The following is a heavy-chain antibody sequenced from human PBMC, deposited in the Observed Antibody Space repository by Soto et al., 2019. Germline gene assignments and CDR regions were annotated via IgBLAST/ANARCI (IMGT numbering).Heavy chain of an antibody. CDR1: GGSIGSGDYY. J-gene: IGHJ5*02. CDR2: IYYSGST. V-gene: IGHV4-30-4*01. D-gene: IGHD5-18*01. CDR3: ARQDTAMVTWFDP. Sequence: SETLSLTCTVSGGSIGSGDYYWSWIRQPPGKGLEWIGYIYYSGSTYYNPSLKSRVTISVDTSKNQFSLKLSSVTAADTAVYYCARQDTAMVTWFDPWGQGTLVTVSS.